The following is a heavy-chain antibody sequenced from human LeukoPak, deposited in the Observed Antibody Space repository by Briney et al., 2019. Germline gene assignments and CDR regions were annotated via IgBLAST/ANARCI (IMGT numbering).Heavy chain of an antibody. Sequence: GGSLRLSCAASGFTVSSNYMSWVRQAPGKGLEWVSVIYSGGSTYYADSVKGRFTTSRDNSKNTLYLQMNSLRAEDTAVYYCARTSYYYDSSGPGVYWGQGTLVTVSS. D-gene: IGHD3-22*01. CDR2: IYSGGST. V-gene: IGHV3-66*01. J-gene: IGHJ4*02. CDR3: ARTSYYYDSSGPGVY. CDR1: GFTVSSNY.